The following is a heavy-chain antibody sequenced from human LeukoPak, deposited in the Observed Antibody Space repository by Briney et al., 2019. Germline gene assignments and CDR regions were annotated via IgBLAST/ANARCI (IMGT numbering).Heavy chain of an antibody. J-gene: IGHJ5*02. V-gene: IGHV3-30*04. CDR2: ISYDGSNK. Sequence: GRSLRLSCAASGFTFSSYAMHWVRQAPGKGLEWVAVISYDGSNKYYADSVKGRFTISRDNSKNTLYLQMNSLRAEDTAVYYCARAKSDGWSDTCGQGALV. CDR3: ARAKSDGWSDT. D-gene: IGHD2-21*01. CDR1: GFTFSSYA.